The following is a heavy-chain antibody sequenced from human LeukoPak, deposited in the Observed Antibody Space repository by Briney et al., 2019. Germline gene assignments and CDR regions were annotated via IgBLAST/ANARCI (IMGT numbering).Heavy chain of an antibody. CDR3: ALAYSYGRDAFGI. CDR2: IRFDGSNK. CDR1: GFTFSSYG. D-gene: IGHD5-18*01. Sequence: GGSLRLSCAASGFTFSSYGMHWFRQAPGKGLERVAFIRFDGSNKYYEDSVKGRFTITRDNSKSTLYLQMNSLRVEDTAVYYCALAYSYGRDAFGIWGQGTMVTVSS. V-gene: IGHV3-30*02. J-gene: IGHJ3*02.